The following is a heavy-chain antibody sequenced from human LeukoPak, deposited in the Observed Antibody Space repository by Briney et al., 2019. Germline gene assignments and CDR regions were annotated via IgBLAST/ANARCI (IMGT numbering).Heavy chain of an antibody. Sequence: GGSLRLSCAASGFTFTTYWMSWVRQLPGKGLQWVANINQDGTEKYYVDSVKGRFTISRDNAKNSLYLQMNSLRAEDTAVYYCAREGPYPRLGYYMDVWGKGTTVTVSS. D-gene: IGHD3-16*01. CDR2: INQDGTEK. CDR3: AREGPYPRLGYYMDV. J-gene: IGHJ6*03. CDR1: GFTFTTYW. V-gene: IGHV3-7*01.